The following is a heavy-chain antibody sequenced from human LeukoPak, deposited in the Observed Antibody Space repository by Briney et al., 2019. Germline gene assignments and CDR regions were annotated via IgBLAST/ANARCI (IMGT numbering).Heavy chain of an antibody. D-gene: IGHD2-15*01. V-gene: IGHV4-34*01. CDR1: GGSFSGYY. CDR3: ARGQIVVVVAGTYYYYYMDV. CDR2: INHSGST. J-gene: IGHJ6*03. Sequence: PSETLSLTCAVYGGSFSGYYWSWIRQPPGKWLEWIGQINHSGSTNYNPSLKSRVTISVDTSKNQFSLKLSSVTAADTAVYYCARGQIVVVVAGTYYYYYMDVWGKGTTVTVSS.